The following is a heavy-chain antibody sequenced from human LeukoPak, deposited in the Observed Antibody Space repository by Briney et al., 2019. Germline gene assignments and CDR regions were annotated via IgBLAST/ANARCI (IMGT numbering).Heavy chain of an antibody. V-gene: IGHV3-23*01. J-gene: IGHJ4*02. CDR3: AKGQELDDGVFDS. D-gene: IGHD1-1*01. Sequence: GGSLRLSCTASGFTFSSLAMTWVRQAPGKGLEWVSTIRSNGDTTYNADSVKGRFTISRDNSRNTLYLELNSLRVEDTATFYCAKGQELDDGVFDSWGQGTMVTVSS. CDR1: GFTFSSLA. CDR2: IRSNGDTT.